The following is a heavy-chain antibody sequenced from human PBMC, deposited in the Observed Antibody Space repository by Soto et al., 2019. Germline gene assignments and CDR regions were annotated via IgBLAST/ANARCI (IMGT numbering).Heavy chain of an antibody. Sequence: QVQLVESGGGVSQTGTSLRLSCAASGLTLNTYAMNWIRLAPGKGLEWVEVISNDGSNKYYADSVKGRFTISRDNSKNTVYLQMNSLRGEDTGVYYCASGRGYCSESSCSYFDYFQHWGQGALVIVTS. CDR2: ISNDGSNK. D-gene: IGHD2-2*01. CDR3: ASGRGYCSESSCSYFDYFQH. J-gene: IGHJ1*01. V-gene: IGHV3-30*03. CDR1: GLTLNTYA.